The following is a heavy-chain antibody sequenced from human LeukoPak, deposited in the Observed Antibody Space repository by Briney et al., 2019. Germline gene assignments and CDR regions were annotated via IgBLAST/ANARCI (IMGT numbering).Heavy chain of an antibody. D-gene: IGHD6-6*01. J-gene: IGHJ4*02. Sequence: GGSLRLSCAASGFTFSNYAMNWVRQAPGKGLEWVSSISSSSSYIYYADSVKGRFTISRDNAKNSLYLQMNSLRAEDTAVYYCAREHSSSSAPSYWGQGTLVTVSS. CDR1: GFTFSNYA. CDR3: AREHSSSSAPSY. CDR2: ISSSSSYI. V-gene: IGHV3-21*01.